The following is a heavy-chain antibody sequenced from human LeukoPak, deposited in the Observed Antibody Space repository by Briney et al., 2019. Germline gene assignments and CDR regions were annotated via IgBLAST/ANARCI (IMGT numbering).Heavy chain of an antibody. CDR3: ARVPYDSSGYYYFDY. Sequence: GGSLRLSCAASGFTFSDYYMSWIRQAPGKGLEWVSYISSSGSTIYYADSVKGRFTISRDNAKNSLYLQMNSLRAEGTAVYYCARVPYDSSGYYYFDYWGQGTLVTVSS. J-gene: IGHJ4*02. CDR2: ISSSGSTI. CDR1: GFTFSDYY. D-gene: IGHD3-22*01. V-gene: IGHV3-11*01.